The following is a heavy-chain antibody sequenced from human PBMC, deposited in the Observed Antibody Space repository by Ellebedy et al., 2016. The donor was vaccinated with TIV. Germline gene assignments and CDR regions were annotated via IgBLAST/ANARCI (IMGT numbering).Heavy chain of an antibody. J-gene: IGHJ3*02. CDR2: LWYDGSKK. D-gene: IGHD2-15*01. Sequence: GGSLRLSXAASGFTFRSYGIHWVRLAPGKGLEWVAVLWYDGSKKYYADSVKGRFTISRDNSKNTVYLQMNSLRAEDTAMYYCARVGYCSGGNCYGAPDGLDIWGQGTMVTVSS. V-gene: IGHV3-33*01. CDR1: GFTFRSYG. CDR3: ARVGYCSGGNCYGAPDGLDI.